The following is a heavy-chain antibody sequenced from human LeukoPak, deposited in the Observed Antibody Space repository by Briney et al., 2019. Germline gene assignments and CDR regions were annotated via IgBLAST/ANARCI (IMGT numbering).Heavy chain of an antibody. CDR3: ARDCTPKNYGYDAFDI. Sequence: GGSLRLSCAASGFPFSSYGMHWVRQAPGKGLEWVAFIPYDGSDKFYADSVKGRFTISRDNSKNTLYLQMNSLRAEDTAVYYCARDCTPKNYGYDAFDIWGQGTMVTVSS. V-gene: IGHV3-30*02. D-gene: IGHD4-17*01. J-gene: IGHJ3*02. CDR2: IPYDGSDK. CDR1: GFPFSSYG.